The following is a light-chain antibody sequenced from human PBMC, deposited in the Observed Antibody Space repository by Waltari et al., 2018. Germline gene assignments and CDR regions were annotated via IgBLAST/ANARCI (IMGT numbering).Light chain of an antibody. J-gene: IGKJ1*01. CDR1: QSVNKY. CDR3: QNHERLPAT. CDR2: AAS. Sequence: EVVLTQSPGPLSLSPGEKAPLPCRGSQSVNKYLAWYQQRPGQAPRLLIYAASTRATGVPDRFSGSGFGTDFSLTISRLEPEDFAVYYCQNHERLPATFGQGTKVEIK. V-gene: IGKV3-20*01.